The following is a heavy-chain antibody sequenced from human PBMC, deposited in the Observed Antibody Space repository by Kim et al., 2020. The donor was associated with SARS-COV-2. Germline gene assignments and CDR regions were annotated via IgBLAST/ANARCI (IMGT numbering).Heavy chain of an antibody. CDR3: ASSTGALIVVVTPFDY. D-gene: IGHD3-22*01. Sequence: VSGPVPMSRDNSKNTLYLQMKSLRAEDTAVYYCASSTGALIVVVTPFDYWGQGTLVTVSS. J-gene: IGHJ4*02. V-gene: IGHV3-30*01.